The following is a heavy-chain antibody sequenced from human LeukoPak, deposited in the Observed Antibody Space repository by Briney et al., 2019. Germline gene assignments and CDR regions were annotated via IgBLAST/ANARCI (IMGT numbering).Heavy chain of an antibody. CDR3: ASLGY. CDR2: IKQDGSEK. V-gene: IGHV3-7*01. CDR1: GFAFSDYY. J-gene: IGHJ4*02. D-gene: IGHD3-16*01. Sequence: GGSLRLSCVASGFAFSDYYMSWIRQAPGKGLEWLANIKQDGSEKYYVDSVKGRFTISRDNAKNSLYLQMNSLRAEDTALYYCASLGYWGQGTLVTVSS.